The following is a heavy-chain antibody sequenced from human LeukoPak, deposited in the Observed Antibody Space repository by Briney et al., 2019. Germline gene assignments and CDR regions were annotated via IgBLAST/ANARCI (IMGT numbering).Heavy chain of an antibody. V-gene: IGHV4-59*12. Sequence: PSETLSLTCTVSGGSISSYYWSWIRQPPGKGLEWIGYIYYSGSTNYNPSLKSRVTISVDTSKNQFSLKLSSVTAADTAVYYCARPAGTYSSSWYFDYWGQGTLVTVSS. CDR1: GGSISSYY. CDR3: ARPAGTYSSSWYFDY. CDR2: IYYSGST. J-gene: IGHJ4*02. D-gene: IGHD6-13*01.